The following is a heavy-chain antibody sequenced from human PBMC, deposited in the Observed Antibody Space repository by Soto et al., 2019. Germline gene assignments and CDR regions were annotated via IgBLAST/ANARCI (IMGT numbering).Heavy chain of an antibody. CDR2: IYNSGST. D-gene: IGHD6-19*01. CDR1: GGSVTSGSYY. J-gene: IGHJ4*02. CDR3: AKDQGIAVAVFDY. Sequence: QVQLQESGPGLVKPSETLSLTCTVSGGSVTSGSYYWSWIRQPPGKGLEWIGYIYNSGSTNYNPSLKSRVTISVDTSTRQISLKLSSVTAADTAVYYCAKDQGIAVAVFDYWGQGTLVTVSS. V-gene: IGHV4-61*01.